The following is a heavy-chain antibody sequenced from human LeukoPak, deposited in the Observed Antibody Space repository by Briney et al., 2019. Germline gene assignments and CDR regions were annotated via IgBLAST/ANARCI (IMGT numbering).Heavy chain of an antibody. V-gene: IGHV3-21*01. CDR2: ISSSSSYI. Sequence: GGSLRLSCAASGFTFSSYSMNWVRQAPGNGLEWVSSISSSSSYIYYADSVKGRFTISRDNAKNSLYLQMNSLRAEDTAVYYCASIAVAGSIDYWGQGTLVTVSS. CDR1: GFTFSSYS. J-gene: IGHJ4*02. CDR3: ASIAVAGSIDY. D-gene: IGHD6-19*01.